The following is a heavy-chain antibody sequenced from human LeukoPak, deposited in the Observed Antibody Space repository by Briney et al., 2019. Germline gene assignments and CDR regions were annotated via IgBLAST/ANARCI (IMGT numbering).Heavy chain of an antibody. V-gene: IGHV4-30-2*01. D-gene: IGHD2-15*01. J-gene: IGHJ4*02. CDR2: IHHSGYA. Sequence: PSETLSLTCTVSGDSIFSGPYYWSWFRQPPGEGLEWIANIHHSGYAYYNPSLKSRVTISIDRSKNQFSLKLSSVTAADTAMYFCARDQGCSGGTCYGSDYWGQGTLVTVSS. CDR1: GDSIFSGPYY. CDR3: ARDQGCSGGTCYGSDY.